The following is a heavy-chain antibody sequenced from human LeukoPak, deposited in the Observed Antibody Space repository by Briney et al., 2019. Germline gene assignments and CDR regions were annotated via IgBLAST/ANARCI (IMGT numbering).Heavy chain of an antibody. Sequence: GGSLRLSCAASRFTFTTFSDYVMHWARQAPGKGLEWVAAVSYDGGSEYYADSVKGRFAVSRDNSKNTLYLQMRSLRPEDTAVYYCASNFYDVGGYYYRTPAQYWGQGTPVTVSS. J-gene: IGHJ4*02. D-gene: IGHD3-22*01. CDR3: ASNFYDVGGYYYRTPAQY. V-gene: IGHV3-30*09. CDR1: RFTFTTFSDYV. CDR2: VSYDGGSE.